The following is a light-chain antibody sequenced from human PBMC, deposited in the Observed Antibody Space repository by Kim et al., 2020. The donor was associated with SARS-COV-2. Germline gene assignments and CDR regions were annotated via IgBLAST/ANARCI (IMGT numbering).Light chain of an antibody. CDR1: QSIRIY. Sequence: DIQMTQSPSTLSTSVGDRVTITCRASQSIRIYLAWYQQKPGKAPKLLIYRASRLETGVPSRFSGSGSWTEFSRPDISVQPDDSAIYYCQHYDAYPLTFGGGTKVDIK. CDR2: RAS. J-gene: IGKJ4*01. CDR3: QHYDAYPLT. V-gene: IGKV1-5*03.